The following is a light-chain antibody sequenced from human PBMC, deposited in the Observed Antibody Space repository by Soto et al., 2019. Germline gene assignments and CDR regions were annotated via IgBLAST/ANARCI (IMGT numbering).Light chain of an antibody. Sequence: DVQMTQSPSSLSASVGDSVTITCRSSQTVKTSLNWYQHKPGKAPQLLIYASSRLQTGVASRIRGSGSGTYYSLTIISLQPVDFATYFCQQTSRTPGTCGQGTKVEIK. V-gene: IGKV1-39*01. CDR1: QTVKTS. J-gene: IGKJ1*01. CDR3: QQTSRTPGT. CDR2: ASS.